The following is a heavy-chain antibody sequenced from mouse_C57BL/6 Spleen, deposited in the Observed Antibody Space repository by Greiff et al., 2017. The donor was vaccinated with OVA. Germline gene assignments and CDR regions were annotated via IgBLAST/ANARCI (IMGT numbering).Heavy chain of an antibody. J-gene: IGHJ4*01. D-gene: IGHD2-14*01. CDR2: ISGGGGNT. Sequence: EVMLVESGGGLVKPGGSLKLSCAASGFTFSSYTMSWVRQTPEKRLEWVATISGGGGNTYYPDSVKGRFTISRDNAKNTLYLQMSSLRSEDTALYYCARRGTPDYAMDYWGQGTSVTVSS. CDR3: ARRGTPDYAMDY. V-gene: IGHV5-9*01. CDR1: GFTFSSYT.